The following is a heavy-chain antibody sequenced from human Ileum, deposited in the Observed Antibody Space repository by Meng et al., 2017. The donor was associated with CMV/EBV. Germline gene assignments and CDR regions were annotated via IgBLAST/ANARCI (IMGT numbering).Heavy chain of an antibody. Sequence: GSRPDMVNPARTLSLRCTVSGASISSGNYYSSWIRQPAGKGLEWIGRIYSSVGANYSPSIKSRATMSVDMSKNEVSLKLSAVTAADTAVYYCARGDPDGYCAGGSCYRYWYFDVWGRGTLVTVFS. J-gene: IGHJ2*01. V-gene: IGHV4-61*02. CDR2: IYSSVGA. CDR3: ARGDPDGYCAGGSCYRYWYFDV. CDR1: GASISSGNYY. D-gene: IGHD2-15*01.